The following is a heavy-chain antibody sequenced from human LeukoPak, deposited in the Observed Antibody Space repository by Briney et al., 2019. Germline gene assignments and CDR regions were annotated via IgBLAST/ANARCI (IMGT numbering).Heavy chain of an antibody. D-gene: IGHD3-22*01. V-gene: IGHV3-64*02. CDR1: GFTFSNYA. CDR2: ISSDGDST. Sequence: PGGSLRLSCAASGFTFSNYAMHWVRQAPGKGLEYVSAISSDGDSTYYADSVKGRFTISRDNSKNTLSLQMGSLRAEDMAVYYCARDFYYDSSGYSSYFDYWGQGTLVTVSS. J-gene: IGHJ4*02. CDR3: ARDFYYDSSGYSSYFDY.